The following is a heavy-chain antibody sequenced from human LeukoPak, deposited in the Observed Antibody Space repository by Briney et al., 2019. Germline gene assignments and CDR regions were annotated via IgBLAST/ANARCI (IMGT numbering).Heavy chain of an antibody. CDR3: ARLYGELTVRKRFDP. D-gene: IGHD3-10*01. Sequence: SETLSLTCAVYGGSFSGYYWSWIRQPPGKGLEWIGEINHSGSTNYNPSLKSRVTISVDTSKNQFSLKLSSVTVADTAVYYCARLYGELTVRKRFDPWGQGTLVTVSS. CDR2: INHSGST. V-gene: IGHV4-34*01. J-gene: IGHJ5*02. CDR1: GGSFSGYY.